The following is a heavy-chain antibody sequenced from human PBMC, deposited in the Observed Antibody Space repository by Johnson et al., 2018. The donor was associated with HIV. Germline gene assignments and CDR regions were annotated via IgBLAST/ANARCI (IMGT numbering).Heavy chain of an antibody. CDR1: RFTFSDYD. D-gene: IGHD2/OR15-2a*01. CDR3: ARNSRNDAFDI. Sequence: QVQLVESGGGVVQPGRSLRLSCAASRFTFSDYDIHWVRQAPGNGLEWVAVISYDGSNKYYADSVKGRFTISRDNSKNTLYLHMNSLRAEDTAVYSCARNSRNDAFDIWGQGTMVTVSS. V-gene: IGHV3-30-3*01. CDR2: ISYDGSNK. J-gene: IGHJ3*02.